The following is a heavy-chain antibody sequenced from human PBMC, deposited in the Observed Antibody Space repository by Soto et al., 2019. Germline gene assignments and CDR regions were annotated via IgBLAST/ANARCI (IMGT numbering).Heavy chain of an antibody. Sequence: LSITYTVADGSLVNLGDYWIWIRQPPAKGPEWIGYIYYSGNTKYSPSVKGRVTISIDTSKNQFSLRVSSVTAADTAVYYCARYAGVGTYMDLAYFKFWGERTLVTV. D-gene: IGHD5-18*01. CDR1: DGSLVNLGDY. V-gene: IGHV4-61*08. CDR2: IYYSGNT. CDR3: ARYAGVGTYMDLAYFKF. J-gene: IGHJ1*01.